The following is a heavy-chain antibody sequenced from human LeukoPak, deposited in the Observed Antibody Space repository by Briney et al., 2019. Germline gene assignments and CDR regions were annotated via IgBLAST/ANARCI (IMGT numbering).Heavy chain of an antibody. Sequence: GASVKVSCKASGYTFTSYSIHWVRQAPGQGLEWMGIINPSGGSTSYAQKFQGRVTVTRDTSTSTVYMELSSLRSEDTAVYYCAGFLVEMATPVGDWGQGTLVTVSS. V-gene: IGHV1-46*01. CDR3: AGFLVEMATPVGD. D-gene: IGHD5-24*01. CDR1: GYTFTSYS. CDR2: INPSGGST. J-gene: IGHJ4*02.